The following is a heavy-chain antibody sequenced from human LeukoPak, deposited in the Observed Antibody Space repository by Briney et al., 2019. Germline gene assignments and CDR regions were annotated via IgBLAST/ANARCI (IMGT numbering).Heavy chain of an antibody. CDR3: ASSGSYRFDY. Sequence: GGSLRLSCAASGFTFSSYSMNWVHQAPGKGLEWVSHITASGTAMFYADSVKGRFTISRDNAKNSLYLQMNSLSDEDTAVYYCASSGSYRFDYWGQGTLVTVSS. V-gene: IGHV3-48*02. CDR2: ITASGTAM. D-gene: IGHD1-26*01. J-gene: IGHJ4*02. CDR1: GFTFSSYS.